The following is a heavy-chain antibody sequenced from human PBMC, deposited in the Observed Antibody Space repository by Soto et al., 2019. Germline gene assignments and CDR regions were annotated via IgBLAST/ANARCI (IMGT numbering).Heavy chain of an antibody. J-gene: IGHJ6*02. D-gene: IGHD3-16*01. CDR1: GFTFSSYW. CDR3: ARQGGRRTYYYYYGMDV. Sequence: PGGSLRLSCTASGFTFSSYWMSWVRQAPGKGLEWVANIKRDGSEKNYVDSVKGRFTISTDNAKNSVFLQMNSLRAEDTAVYYCARQGGRRTYYYYYGMDVWGQGTTVTVSS. V-gene: IGHV3-7*01. CDR2: IKRDGSEK.